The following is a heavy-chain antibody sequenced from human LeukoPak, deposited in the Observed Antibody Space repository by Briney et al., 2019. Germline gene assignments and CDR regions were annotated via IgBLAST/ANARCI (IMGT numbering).Heavy chain of an antibody. CDR1: GYTFTSYG. Sequence: EASVKVSCKASGYTFTSYGISWVRQAPGQGLEWMGWINANNDQTHYGQNLQDRVTMTTDPSTRTVYMNLRTLRSDDTAMYYCARLNLIRGVRVIDYWGQGTLVTVSS. CDR2: INANNDQT. CDR3: ARLNLIRGVRVIDY. D-gene: IGHD3-10*01. V-gene: IGHV1-18*01. J-gene: IGHJ4*02.